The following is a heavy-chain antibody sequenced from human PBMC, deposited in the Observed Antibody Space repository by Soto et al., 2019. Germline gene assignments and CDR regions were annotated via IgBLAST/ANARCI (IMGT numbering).Heavy chain of an antibody. CDR3: ATLRTSGYHTHYFFGMDV. CDR1: GNTFMTHG. Sequence: QVHLEQSGPEVQKPGASVKVACRASGNTFMTHGISWVRQATGQGLEWMGWISPYHDNTNYAQKFQGRVSKTTDLATSTAYMDLRSLRSDDTAVYYCATLRTSGYHTHYFFGMDVWGQGTTVAVSS. D-gene: IGHD3-22*01. V-gene: IGHV1-18*04. J-gene: IGHJ6*02. CDR2: ISPYHDNT.